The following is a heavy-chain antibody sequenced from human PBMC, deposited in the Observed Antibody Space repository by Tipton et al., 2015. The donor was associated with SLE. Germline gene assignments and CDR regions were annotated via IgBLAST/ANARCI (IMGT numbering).Heavy chain of an antibody. Sequence: LRLSCTVSDGSISSSTNYWGWIRQPPGKGLEWIGSLSYSGSTYYNPSLTSRVTISDDTSKNQFSLTLSSVTAADTAIYYCARFGRSAAMDWFDRWGQGTLVTVSS. D-gene: IGHD2-2*01. V-gene: IGHV4-39*07. CDR1: DGSISSSTNY. CDR2: LSYSGST. CDR3: ARFGRSAAMDWFDR. J-gene: IGHJ5*02.